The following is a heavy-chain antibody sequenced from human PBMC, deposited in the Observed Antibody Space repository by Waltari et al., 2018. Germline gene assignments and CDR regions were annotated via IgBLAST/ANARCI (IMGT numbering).Heavy chain of an antibody. CDR1: GFTFSSYE. CDR3: VRDRISGYYRGDAFDI. Sequence: EVQLVESGGGLVQSGGSLRLSCVASGFTFSSYEMNWVRQGPGRGLEWISCISSSGNTRYYADSGKGRFTISRDNAKNSLFLQMSSLRAEDTAVYYCVRDRISGYYRGDAFDIWGQGTMLTVSS. V-gene: IGHV3-48*03. J-gene: IGHJ3*02. D-gene: IGHD3-22*01. CDR2: ISSSGNTR.